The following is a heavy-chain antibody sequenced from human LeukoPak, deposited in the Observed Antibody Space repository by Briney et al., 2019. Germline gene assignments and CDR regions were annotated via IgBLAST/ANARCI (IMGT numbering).Heavy chain of an antibody. D-gene: IGHD3-16*01. V-gene: IGHV4-30-2*01. CDR1: NGSISSGAHY. CDR2: IYHSGST. Sequence: SQTLSLTCSVSNGSISSGAHYWSWIRQPPGKGLEWIGFIYHSGSTYYNPSLKSRVTISVDTSKNQFSLKLSSVTAADTAVYYCARGWGNFGYWGQGTLVTVSS. J-gene: IGHJ4*02. CDR3: ARGWGNFGY.